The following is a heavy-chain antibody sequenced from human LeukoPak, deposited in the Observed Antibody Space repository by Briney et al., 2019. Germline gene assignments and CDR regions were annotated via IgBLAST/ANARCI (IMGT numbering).Heavy chain of an antibody. D-gene: IGHD5-24*01. V-gene: IGHV4-39*07. CDR3: ARDRMAAHY. CDR2: IYYSGST. Sequence: SETLSLTCTVSGGSISSSSYYWGWIRQPPGKGLEWIGSIYYSGSTNYNPSLKSRVTISVDTSKNQFSLKLSSVTAADTAVYYCARDRMAAHYWGQGTLVTVSS. CDR1: GGSISSSSYY. J-gene: IGHJ4*02.